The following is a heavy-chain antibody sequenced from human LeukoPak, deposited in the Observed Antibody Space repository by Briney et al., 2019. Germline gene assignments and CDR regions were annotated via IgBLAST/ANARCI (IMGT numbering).Heavy chain of an antibody. CDR3: AKGPKRRLVDFDY. J-gene: IGHJ4*02. CDR1: GFTFSNFG. Sequence: GGSLRLSCAASGFTFSNFGMNWVRQAPGKGLEWVSVIYSGGSTYYADSVKGRFTISRDNSKNTLYLQMNSLRAEDTAVYYCAKGPKRRLVDFDYWGQGTLVTVSS. V-gene: IGHV3-23*03. D-gene: IGHD6-19*01. CDR2: IYSGGST.